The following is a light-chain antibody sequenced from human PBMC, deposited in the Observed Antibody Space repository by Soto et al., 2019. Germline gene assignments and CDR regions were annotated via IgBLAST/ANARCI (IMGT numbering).Light chain of an antibody. CDR1: SSDVGGYNY. CDR3: AAWDDSLNGVYV. Sequence: QSALTQPASVSGSPGQSITISCTGTSSDVGGYNYVSWYQQHPGKAPKLLIYSDDKRPSGVPDRFSGSKSGTSASLAISGLQSEDEADYYCAAWDDSLNGVYVFGPGTKVTVL. J-gene: IGLJ1*01. V-gene: IGLV2-14*01. CDR2: SDD.